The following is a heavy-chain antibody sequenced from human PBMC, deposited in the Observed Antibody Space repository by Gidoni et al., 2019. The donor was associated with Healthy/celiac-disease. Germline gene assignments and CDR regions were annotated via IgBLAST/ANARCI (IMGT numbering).Heavy chain of an antibody. J-gene: IGHJ4*02. CDR2: ISYDGSNK. CDR3: AKGSGGSRYFDY. CDR1: GFTFSSYG. D-gene: IGHD2-15*01. Sequence: LVESGGGVVQPGRSLRLSCAASGFTFSSYGMHWVRQAPGKGLEWVAVISYDGSNKYYADSVKGRFTISRDNSKKTLYLQMNSLRAEDTAVYYCAKGSGGSRYFDYWGQGPLVTVSS. V-gene: IGHV3-30*18.